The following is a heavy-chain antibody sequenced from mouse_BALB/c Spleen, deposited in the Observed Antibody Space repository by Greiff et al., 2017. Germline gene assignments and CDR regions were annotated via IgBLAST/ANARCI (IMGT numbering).Heavy chain of an antibody. D-gene: IGHD2-4*01. CDR2: IDPETGGT. CDR3: ARQGTMIIWFAY. V-gene: IGHV1-15*01. Sequence: QVQLQQSGAELVRPGASVTLSCKASGYTFTDYEMHWVKQTPVHGLEWIGAIDPETGGTAYNQKFKGKATLTVDKSSSTAYMQLKSLTSEDSAVYYCARQGTMIIWFAYWGQGTLVTVSA. J-gene: IGHJ3*01. CDR1: GYTFTDYE.